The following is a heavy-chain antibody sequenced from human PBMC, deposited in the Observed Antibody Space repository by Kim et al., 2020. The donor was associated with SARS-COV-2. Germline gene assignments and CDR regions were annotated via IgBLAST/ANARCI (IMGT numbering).Heavy chain of an antibody. V-gene: IGHV4-39*01. CDR1: GGSISSSSYY. Sequence: SETLSLTCTVSGGSISSSSYYWGWIRQPPGKGLEWIGSIYYSGSTYYNPSLKSRVTISVDTSKNQFSLKLSSVTAADTAVYYCARHASYYDFWSGYYTRAWFDPWGQGTLVTVSS. J-gene: IGHJ5*02. D-gene: IGHD3-3*01. CDR3: ARHASYYDFWSGYYTRAWFDP. CDR2: IYYSGST.